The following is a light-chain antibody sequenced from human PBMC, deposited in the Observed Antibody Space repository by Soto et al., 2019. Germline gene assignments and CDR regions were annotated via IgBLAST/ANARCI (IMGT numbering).Light chain of an antibody. CDR3: AAWDASLNGVL. CDR1: SLNIGSNT. V-gene: IGLV1-44*01. CDR2: NSD. Sequence: QSVLTQPPSASGTPGQRVTISCSGGSLNIGSNTVDWFQLLPGTAPKLLIYNSDQRPSGVPDRFSGSKSGTSASLAIGGLQSEDEADYYCAAWDASLNGVLFGGGTKVTVL. J-gene: IGLJ2*01.